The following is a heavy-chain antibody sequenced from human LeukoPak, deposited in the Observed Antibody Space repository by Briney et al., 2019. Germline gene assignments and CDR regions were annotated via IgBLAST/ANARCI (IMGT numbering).Heavy chain of an antibody. J-gene: IGHJ6*03. D-gene: IGHD3-9*01. CDR3: ARDQLRYFDWLLVPYYYYYYMDV. CDR2: ISSSSSYI. Sequence: GGSLRLSCVVPGFDFSGFSMSWVRQAPGKGLEWVSSISSSSSYIYYADSVKGRFTISRDNAKNSLYLQMNSLRAEDTAVYYCARDQLRYFDWLLVPYYYYYYMDVWGKGTTVTVSS. CDR1: GFDFSGFS. V-gene: IGHV3-21*01.